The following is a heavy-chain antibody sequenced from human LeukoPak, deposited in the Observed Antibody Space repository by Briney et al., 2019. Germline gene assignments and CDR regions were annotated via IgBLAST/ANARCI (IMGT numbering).Heavy chain of an antibody. CDR3: ARDWSGYSYGPDFDY. J-gene: IGHJ4*02. V-gene: IGHV1-18*01. CDR2: VSAYNGNT. D-gene: IGHD5-18*01. Sequence: ASVKVSCKASGYTCTSYGISWVRQAPGQGLEWMGWVSAYNGNTNYAQKLQGRVTMTTDTSTSTAYMELRSLRSDDTAVYYCARDWSGYSYGPDFDYWGQGTLVTVSS. CDR1: GYTCTSYG.